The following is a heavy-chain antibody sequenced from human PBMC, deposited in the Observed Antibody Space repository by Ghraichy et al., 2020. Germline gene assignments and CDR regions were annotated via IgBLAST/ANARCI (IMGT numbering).Heavy chain of an antibody. V-gene: IGHV3-23*01. D-gene: IGHD5-18*01. CDR3: AKVRLWLRDFDL. Sequence: GGSLRLSCAASGFTFTSYAMSWVRQAPGKGLEWVSVISGRGDNTNDADSAKGRFTISRDNSKNTLDLQMNSLTVEDTAIYFCAKVRLWLRDFDLWGRGTLVTVYS. J-gene: IGHJ2*01. CDR2: ISGRGDNT. CDR1: GFTFTSYA.